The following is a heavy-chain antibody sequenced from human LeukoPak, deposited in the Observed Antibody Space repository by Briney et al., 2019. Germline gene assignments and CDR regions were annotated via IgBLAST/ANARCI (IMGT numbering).Heavy chain of an antibody. V-gene: IGHV1-69*06. Sequence: ASVKVSCKASGGTFSSYAISWVRQAPGQGLEWMGGIIPIFGTANYAQKFQGRVTITADKSTSTAYMELSSLRSEDTAVYYCARDRSCSSTSCQGGDYWGQGTLVTVSS. J-gene: IGHJ4*02. CDR2: IIPIFGTA. CDR3: ARDRSCSSTSCQGGDY. D-gene: IGHD2-2*01. CDR1: GGTFSSYA.